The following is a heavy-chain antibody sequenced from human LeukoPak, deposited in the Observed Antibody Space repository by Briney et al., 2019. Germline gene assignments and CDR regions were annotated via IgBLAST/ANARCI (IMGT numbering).Heavy chain of an antibody. J-gene: IGHJ5*01. CDR3: ARDVPHNWFDS. CDR1: GGTFGGYW. Sequence: PGGSLRLSCAASGGTFGGYWVHWVRQAPGKGLVWVSRIDHDGSSTVYADSVQGRFTISRDNAKNTVHLQMNSLRVEDTAVYYCARDVPHNWFDSWGQGILVTVSS. V-gene: IGHV3-74*01. CDR2: IDHDGSST.